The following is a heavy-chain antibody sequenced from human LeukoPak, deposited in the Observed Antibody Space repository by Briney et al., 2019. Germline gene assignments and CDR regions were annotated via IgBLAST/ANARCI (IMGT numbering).Heavy chain of an antibody. D-gene: IGHD3-10*01. J-gene: IGHJ4*02. CDR3: ASSQGVTMVRGVIGSIQFDY. V-gene: IGHV3-53*04. CDR1: GFTVSSNY. Sequence: GGSLRLSCATSGFTVSSNYMSWVRQAPGKGLEWVSVVYSGGSSTHYADSVKGRFTISRHNSKNTLYLQMNSLRAEDTAVYYCASSQGVTMVRGVIGSIQFDYWGQGTLVTVSS. CDR2: VYSGGSST.